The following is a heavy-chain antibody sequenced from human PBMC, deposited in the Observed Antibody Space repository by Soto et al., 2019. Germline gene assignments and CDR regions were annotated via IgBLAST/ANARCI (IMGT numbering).Heavy chain of an antibody. CDR1: GFGFSAYA. J-gene: IGHJ3*02. CDR3: ANDLIANNSVWESLDI. D-gene: IGHD2-8*01. Sequence: EVQLLESGGGLVQPGGSLTLSCAASGFGFSAYAMNWVRQAPGKGLQWVSGLVGSGGHKNYADSVTGRFTVSRDNSKNSLYLQMNRLRDEDTAVYYCANDLIANNSVWESLDIWGQGTQVTVSS. CDR2: LVGSGGHK. V-gene: IGHV3-23*01.